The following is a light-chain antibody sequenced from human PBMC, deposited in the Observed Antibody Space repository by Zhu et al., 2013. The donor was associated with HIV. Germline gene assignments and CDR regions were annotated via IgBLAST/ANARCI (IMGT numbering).Light chain of an antibody. J-gene: IGKJ1*01. Sequence: EIVLTQSPATLSLSPGERATLSCRASQSVSSYFAWYQQKPGQAPRLLIYDVSNRATGIPARFSGSGSGTEYTLTISSLEPEDFAVYYCQQRSNWPPWTFGQGTKVEIK. CDR2: DVS. CDR3: QQRSNWPPWT. CDR1: QSVSSY. V-gene: IGKV3-11*01.